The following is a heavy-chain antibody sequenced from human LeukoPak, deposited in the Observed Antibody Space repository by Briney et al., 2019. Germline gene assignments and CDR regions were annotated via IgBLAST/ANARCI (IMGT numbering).Heavy chain of an antibody. CDR1: GFTFSSLA. CDR3: ARGHYDMDV. CDR2: IRSNGDTT. V-gene: IGHV3-23*01. Sequence: GGSLRLSCTASGFTFSSLAMTWVRQAPGKGLEWVSTIRSNGDTTYNADSVKGRFTISRDNAKNSLNLQMNSLRAEDTAVYYCARGHYDMDVWGQGTPVTVSS. J-gene: IGHJ6*02.